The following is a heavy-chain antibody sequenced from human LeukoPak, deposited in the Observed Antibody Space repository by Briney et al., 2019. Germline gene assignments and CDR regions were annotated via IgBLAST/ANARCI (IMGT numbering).Heavy chain of an antibody. CDR3: ARNPAFDI. CDR2: ISSSSSYI. J-gene: IGHJ3*02. V-gene: IGHV3-21*05. Sequence: GGSLRLSCAASGFTFSSYEMNWVRQAPGKGLEWVSYISSSSSYIYYADSVKGRFTISRDNAKNSLYLQMNSLRAEDTAVYYCARNPAFDIWGQGTMVTVSS. CDR1: GFTFSSYE.